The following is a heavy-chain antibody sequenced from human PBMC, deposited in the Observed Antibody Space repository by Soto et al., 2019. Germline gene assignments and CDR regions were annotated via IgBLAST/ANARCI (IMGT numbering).Heavy chain of an antibody. J-gene: IGHJ5*02. V-gene: IGHV4-59*01. CDR1: GGSFSGYY. D-gene: IGHD6-13*01. CDR3: ARGARIAAAGVWFDP. CDR2: IYYSGST. Sequence: SETLSLTCAVYGGSFSGYYWSWIRQPPGKGLEWIGYIYYSGSTNYNPSLKSRVTISVDTSKNQFSLKLSSVTAADTAVYYCARGARIAAAGVWFDPWGQGTLVTVSS.